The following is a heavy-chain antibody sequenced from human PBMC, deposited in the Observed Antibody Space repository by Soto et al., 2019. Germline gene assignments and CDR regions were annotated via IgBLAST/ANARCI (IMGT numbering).Heavy chain of an antibody. CDR2: IKSKTAGGTT. CDR3: TTDPVTMLAVVPSSG. V-gene: IGHV3-15*07. J-gene: IGHJ4*02. CDR1: GFTFTNAW. Sequence: PGGSLRLSCAGSGFTFTNAWMSWVRQAPGKGLEWVGRIKSKTAGGTTDYAAPVKGRFTISRDDSKNTLYLQMNSLKADVTAVYYCTTDPVTMLAVVPSSGWGQG. D-gene: IGHD3-22*01.